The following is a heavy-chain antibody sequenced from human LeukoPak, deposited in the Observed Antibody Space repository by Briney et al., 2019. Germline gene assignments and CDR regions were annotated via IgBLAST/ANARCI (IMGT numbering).Heavy chain of an antibody. D-gene: IGHD1-26*01. V-gene: IGHV1-46*01. CDR1: GYTFTKYY. CDR3: GRQHSGGLSGSLGVLFASYYTYYYMDV. CDR2: INPSDGAT. J-gene: IGHJ6*03. Sequence: ASVKVSCKASGYTFTKYYIHWVRQAPGQGLEWMGMINPSDGATTYAQRFQGRVIMTRDMSTTTVYMDLRRLRSEATDGYFCGRQHSGGLSGSLGVLFASYYTYYYMDVWGRGTTVSVSS.